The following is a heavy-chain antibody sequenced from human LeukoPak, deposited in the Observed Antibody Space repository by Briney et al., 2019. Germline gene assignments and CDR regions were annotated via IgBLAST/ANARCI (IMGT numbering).Heavy chain of an antibody. Sequence: GGSLRLTCAASGFTFSSYAMSWVRQAPGKGLEWVSAISRSGGSTYYADSVKGRFTISRDNSKNTLYLQMNSLRAEDTAVYYCAKPYCSGGSCSFWRDYYGMDVWGKGTTVTVSS. CDR3: AKPYCSGGSCSFWRDYYGMDV. J-gene: IGHJ6*04. D-gene: IGHD2-15*01. CDR2: ISRSGGST. V-gene: IGHV3-23*01. CDR1: GFTFSSYA.